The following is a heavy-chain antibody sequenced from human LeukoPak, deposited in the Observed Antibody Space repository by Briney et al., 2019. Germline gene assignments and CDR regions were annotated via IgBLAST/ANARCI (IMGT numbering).Heavy chain of an antibody. CDR2: IYYSGST. V-gene: IGHV4-31*03. J-gene: IGHJ6*02. Sequence: PSETLSLTCTVSGGSISSGGYYWSWIRQHPGKGLEWIGYIYYSGSTYYNPSLKSRVTISVDTSKNQLSLKLSSVTAADTAVYYCASLSRDYRRSNYYYYYGMDVWGQGTTVTVSS. CDR1: GGSISSGGYY. D-gene: IGHD4-11*01. CDR3: ASLSRDYRRSNYYYYYGMDV.